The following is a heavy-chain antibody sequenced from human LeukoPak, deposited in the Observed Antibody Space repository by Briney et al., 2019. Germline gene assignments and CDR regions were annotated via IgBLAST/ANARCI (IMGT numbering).Heavy chain of an antibody. J-gene: IGHJ4*02. CDR3: ARVGATFTHYFDY. D-gene: IGHD1-26*01. CDR2: IYDSGST. V-gene: IGHV4-39*07. CDR1: GGSIRSSYYY. Sequence: SETLSLTCTVSGGSIRSSYYYWGWTRQPPGKGLEWIGSIYDSGSTNYNPSLKSRVTISVDKSKNQFSLKLSSVTAADTAAYYCARVGATFTHYFDYWGQGTLVTVSS.